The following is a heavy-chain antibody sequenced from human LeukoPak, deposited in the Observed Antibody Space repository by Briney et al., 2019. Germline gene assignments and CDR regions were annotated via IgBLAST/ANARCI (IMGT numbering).Heavy chain of an antibody. CDR3: ARAREDAFDI. CDR1: GYTFTGYY. J-gene: IGHJ3*02. V-gene: IGHV1-2*02. Sequence: ASVKVSCKASGYTFTGYYIHWVRQAPGQGLEWMGWINPNSGGTNYTQKFQGRVTMTRDTSISTAYMELSRLRSDDTAVYYCARAREDAFDIWGQGTMVTVSS. CDR2: INPNSGGT.